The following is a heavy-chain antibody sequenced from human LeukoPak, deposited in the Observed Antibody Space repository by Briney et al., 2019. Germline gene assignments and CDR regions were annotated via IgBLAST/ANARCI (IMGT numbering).Heavy chain of an antibody. V-gene: IGHV1-8*01. J-gene: IGHJ6*02. D-gene: IGHD4-17*01. CDR3: ARGRLTTVTTWYYHGMGV. CDR1: GYTFTSYD. CDR2: MNPNSGNT. Sequence: ASVKVSCKASGYTFTSYDINWVRQATGQGPEWMGWMNPNSGNTGYGQKFQGRVTMTRDTSISTAYMELRSLRSEDTAVYYCARGRLTTVTTWYYHGMGVWGQGTTVTVSS.